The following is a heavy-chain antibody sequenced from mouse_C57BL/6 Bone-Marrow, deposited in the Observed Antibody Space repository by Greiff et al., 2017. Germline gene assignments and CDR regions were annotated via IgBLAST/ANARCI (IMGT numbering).Heavy chain of an antibody. J-gene: IGHJ2*01. V-gene: IGHV14-2*01. Sequence: EVQLQQSGAELVKPGASVKLSCTASGFNIKDYYMHWVKQRTEQGLEWIGRIDPEDGDTKYAPKFQGKGTLTADTSSNTAYLQLSSLTSEDTAVYYCASPFYDGYSYYWGQGTTLTVSS. CDR2: IDPEDGDT. CDR3: ASPFYDGYSYY. CDR1: GFNIKDYY. D-gene: IGHD2-3*01.